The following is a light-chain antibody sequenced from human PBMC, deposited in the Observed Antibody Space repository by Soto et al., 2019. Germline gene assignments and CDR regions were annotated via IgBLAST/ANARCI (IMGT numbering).Light chain of an antibody. J-gene: IGKJ1*01. CDR1: QGIRND. CDR2: VAS. V-gene: IGKV1-6*01. CDR3: LQDYIYPWT. Sequence: AIQMTQSPSSLSASVGDRVTITCRASQGIRNDLGWYQQKPGEAPKLLIYVASSLQSGVPLRFSGSGSGTDFTLTISSLQPEDYATYYCLQDYIYPWTFGQGTKVEIK.